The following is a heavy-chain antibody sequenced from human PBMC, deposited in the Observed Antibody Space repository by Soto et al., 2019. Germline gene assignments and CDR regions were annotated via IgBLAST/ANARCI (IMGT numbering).Heavy chain of an antibody. CDR3: ARSVGYDFWSGHPPLYYGMDV. CDR2: IYYSGST. Sequence: PSETLSLTCAVSGGSISSSNWWSWVRQPPGKGLEWIGYIYYSGSTNYNPSLKSRVTISVDTSKNQFSLKLSSVTAADTAVYYCARSVGYDFWSGHPPLYYGMDVCGQRTTVPVSS. V-gene: IGHV4-4*02. CDR1: GGSISSSNW. D-gene: IGHD3-3*01. J-gene: IGHJ6*02.